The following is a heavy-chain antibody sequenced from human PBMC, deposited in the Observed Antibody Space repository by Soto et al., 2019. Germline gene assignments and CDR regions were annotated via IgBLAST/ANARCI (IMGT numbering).Heavy chain of an antibody. D-gene: IGHD2-21*01. CDR1: GGSFSGYY. CDR3: ARGLFREGVAPGWFGP. Sequence: QVQLQQWGAGLLKPSETLSLTCAVYGGSFSGYYWSWIRQPPGTGLEWIGEINHSGSTNYNPSLKSRVTISVDTSKDQFSRKLSSVAAADTAVYYCARGLFREGVAPGWFGPWGQGSLVTVSS. V-gene: IGHV4-34*01. J-gene: IGHJ5*02. CDR2: INHSGST.